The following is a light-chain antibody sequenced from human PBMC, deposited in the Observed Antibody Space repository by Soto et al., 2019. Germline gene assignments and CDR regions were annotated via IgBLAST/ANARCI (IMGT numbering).Light chain of an antibody. CDR1: QGISNW. CDR3: QQSVTFPLT. V-gene: IGKV1-12*01. J-gene: IGKJ4*01. Sequence: DIRMTQSPSPVSASVGDRVIISCRASQGISNWLAWYQQKPGKAPKLLIYAASNLQSGVPSRFSGSGSGTDFTLTISSLQPEDFATYYCQQSVTFPLTFGGGTKVEI. CDR2: AAS.